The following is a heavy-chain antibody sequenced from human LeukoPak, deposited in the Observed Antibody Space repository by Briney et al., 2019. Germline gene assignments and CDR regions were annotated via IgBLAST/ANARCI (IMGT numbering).Heavy chain of an antibody. Sequence: PGGSLRLSCAASGFTLSSYAMSWVRQAPGKGLEWVSAISGSGGSTYYADSVKGRFTISRDNSKNTLYLQMNSLRAEDTAVYYCAKDLLPYDILTGPVDYWGQGTLVTVSS. CDR3: AKDLLPYDILTGPVDY. V-gene: IGHV3-23*01. CDR2: ISGSGGST. J-gene: IGHJ4*02. CDR1: GFTLSSYA. D-gene: IGHD3-9*01.